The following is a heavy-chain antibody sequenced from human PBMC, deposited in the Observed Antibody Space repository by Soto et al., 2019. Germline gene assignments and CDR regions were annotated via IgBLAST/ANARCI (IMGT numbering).Heavy chain of an antibody. Sequence: PGGSLRLSCAASGFTFSSYAMHWVRQAPGKGLEYVSAISSNGGSTYYTNSVKGRFTISRDNSKNTLYLQMGSLRAEDMAVYYCARAATPSFYYYYYMDVWGKGSTVSVSS. CDR3: ARAATPSFYYYYYMDV. D-gene: IGHD1-26*01. V-gene: IGHV3-64*01. J-gene: IGHJ6*03. CDR2: ISSNGGST. CDR1: GFTFSSYA.